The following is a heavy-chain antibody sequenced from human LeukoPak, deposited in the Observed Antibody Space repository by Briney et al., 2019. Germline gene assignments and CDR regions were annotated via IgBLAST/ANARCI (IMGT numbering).Heavy chain of an antibody. J-gene: IGHJ4*02. CDR3: ARHLYSESYYF. D-gene: IGHD1-26*01. CDR1: GGSIRSGGYY. V-gene: IGHV4-31*03. CDR2: IYYSGST. Sequence: SETLSLTCTVSGGSIRSGGYYWSWIRQHPGKGLEWIGYIYYSGSTYCNPSLKSRVTISVDTSKNQFSLKLSSVTAADTAVYYCARHLYSESYYFWGQGTLVTVSS.